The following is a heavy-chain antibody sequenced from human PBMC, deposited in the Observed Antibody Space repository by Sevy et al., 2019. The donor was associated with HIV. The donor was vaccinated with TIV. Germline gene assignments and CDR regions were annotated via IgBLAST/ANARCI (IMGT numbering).Heavy chain of an antibody. V-gene: IGHV3-7*01. CDR3: ANKGGSWPNDGFDT. CDR1: GFSFTSYW. J-gene: IGHJ3*02. D-gene: IGHD3-10*01. Sequence: GGSLRLSCAASGFSFTSYWMSWVRQTPEKGLEWVANINQVGTEKNYVDSVKGRFTISRDNAKNSLYLQMNSLRAEDAAVYYCANKGGSWPNDGFDTWGQGTMVTVSS. CDR2: INQVGTEK.